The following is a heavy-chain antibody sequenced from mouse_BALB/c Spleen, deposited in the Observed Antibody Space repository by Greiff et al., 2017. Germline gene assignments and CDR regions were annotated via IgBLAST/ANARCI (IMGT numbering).Heavy chain of an antibody. D-gene: IGHD4-1*02. CDR2: ISSGGSYT. V-gene: IGHV5-6*01. Sequence: DVQLVESGGDLVKPGGSLKLSCAASGFTFSSYGMSWVRQTPDKRLEWVATISSGGSYTYYPDSVKGRFTISRDNAKNTLYLQMSSLKSEDTAMYYCARHAQLGRYFDYWGQGTTLTVSS. CDR3: ARHAQLGRYFDY. CDR1: GFTFSSYG. J-gene: IGHJ2*01.